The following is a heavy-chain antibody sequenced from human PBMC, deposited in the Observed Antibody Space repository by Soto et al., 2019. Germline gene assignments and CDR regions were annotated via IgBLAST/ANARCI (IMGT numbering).Heavy chain of an antibody. J-gene: IGHJ4*02. CDR3: ASSNNWNDPDFDY. V-gene: IGHV4-59*01. CDR2: IYYSGST. Sequence: QVQLQESGPGLVKPSETLSLTCTVSGGSINSYYWSWIRQPPGKGLEWIGYIYYSGSTNYNPSLKSRVTISVDTSKNQFSLKLSSVTAADTAVYYCASSNNWNDPDFDYWGQGTLVTVSS. CDR1: GGSINSYY. D-gene: IGHD1-20*01.